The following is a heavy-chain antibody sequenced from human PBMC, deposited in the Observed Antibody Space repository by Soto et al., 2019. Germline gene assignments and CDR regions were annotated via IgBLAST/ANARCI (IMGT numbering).Heavy chain of an antibody. J-gene: IGHJ4*02. V-gene: IGHV1-69*06. CDR3: AGGTSTVTNAKLDY. CDR1: GVTFSSQA. Sequence: QVQLVQSGAEVKRAGSSVKVSCKASGVTFSSQAINWVRQAPGQGLEWMGGISPAFGTASYAQKFQGRVTITADKSTRTVYMELSSLTSEDTAVFYCAGGTSTVTNAKLDYWGQGTLVTVSS. D-gene: IGHD4-17*01. CDR2: ISPAFGTA.